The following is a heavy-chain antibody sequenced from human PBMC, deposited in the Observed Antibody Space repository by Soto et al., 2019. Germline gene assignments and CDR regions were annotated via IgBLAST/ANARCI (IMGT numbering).Heavy chain of an antibody. Sequence: ASVKVSCKASGGTFSSYAISWVRQAPGQGLEWMGGIIPIFGTANYAQKFQGRVTITADESTSTAYMELSSLRSEDTAVYYCARDGGYCSGGSCQRGFDYWGQGTLVTVSS. D-gene: IGHD2-15*01. CDR3: ARDGGYCSGGSCQRGFDY. CDR1: GGTFSSYA. J-gene: IGHJ4*02. CDR2: IIPIFGTA. V-gene: IGHV1-69*13.